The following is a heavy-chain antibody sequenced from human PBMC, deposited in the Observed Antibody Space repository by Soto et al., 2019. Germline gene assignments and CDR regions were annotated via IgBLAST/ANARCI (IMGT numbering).Heavy chain of an antibody. D-gene: IGHD2-21*02. Sequence: SETLSVTCTVSCGSISSGGYYWNWIRQYPGKGLEWIAYIYQSGTPYYNPSLKSRATISIDRSKNQFSLMLDSVTAADTAVYYCARDLRLDSWGPGTLVTVSS. CDR2: IYQSGTP. J-gene: IGHJ4*02. CDR3: ARDLRLDS. CDR1: CGSISSGGYY. V-gene: IGHV4-31*03.